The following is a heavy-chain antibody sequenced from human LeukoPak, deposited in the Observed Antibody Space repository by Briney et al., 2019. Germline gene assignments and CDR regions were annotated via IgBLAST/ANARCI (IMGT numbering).Heavy chain of an antibody. CDR3: ARGGYYGSGNDFRFDP. V-gene: IGHV4-34*01. Sequence: PSVTLSLTCAVYGGSFSGYYWSWIRQPPGKGLEWIGEINHSGSTNYNPSLKSRVTISVETSKNQFSLKLKSVTAADTAVYYCARGGYYGSGNDFRFDPWGQGTLVTVSS. CDR1: GGSFSGYY. CDR2: INHSGST. J-gene: IGHJ5*02. D-gene: IGHD3-10*01.